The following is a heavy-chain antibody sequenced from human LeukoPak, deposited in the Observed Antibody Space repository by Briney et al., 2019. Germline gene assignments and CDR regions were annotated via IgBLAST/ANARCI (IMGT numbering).Heavy chain of an antibody. Sequence: SETLSLTCAVYGGSFSGYYWSWIRQPPGKGLELIGEINHSGSTNYNPSLKSRVTISVDTSKNQFSLKLSSVTAADTAVYYCANGGRRFFDYWGQGTLVTVSS. J-gene: IGHJ4*02. D-gene: IGHD4-17*01. CDR2: INHSGST. V-gene: IGHV4-34*01. CDR3: ANGGRRFFDY. CDR1: GGSFSGYY.